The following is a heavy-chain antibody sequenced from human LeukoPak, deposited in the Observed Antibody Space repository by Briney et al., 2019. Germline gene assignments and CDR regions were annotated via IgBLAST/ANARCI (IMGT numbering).Heavy chain of an antibody. J-gene: IGHJ4*02. Sequence: RRASVKVSCKVSGGTFSSYAISWVRQAPGQGLEWMGGIIPIFGTANYAQKFQGRVTFTRDTSATTVYMELSSLTSEDTAAYYCAREARLTAHFDYWGQGTLVTVSS. D-gene: IGHD2-21*02. CDR2: IIPIFGTA. CDR1: GGTFSSYA. CDR3: AREARLTAHFDY. V-gene: IGHV1-69*05.